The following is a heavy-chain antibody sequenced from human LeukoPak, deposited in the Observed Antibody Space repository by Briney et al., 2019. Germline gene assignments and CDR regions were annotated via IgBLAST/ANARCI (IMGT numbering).Heavy chain of an antibody. CDR1: GYTFTSYY. V-gene: IGHV1-46*01. D-gene: IGHD6-13*01. CDR2: INPSGGST. CDR3: ARVASSSWYVGWFDP. J-gene: IGHJ5*02. Sequence: ASVKVSCKASGYTFTSYYMHWVRQAPGQGLEWMGIINPSGGSTSYAQKFQGRVTMTRDTSTSTVYMELSSLRSEDTAVYYCARVASSSWYVGWFDPWGQGTLVTVSS.